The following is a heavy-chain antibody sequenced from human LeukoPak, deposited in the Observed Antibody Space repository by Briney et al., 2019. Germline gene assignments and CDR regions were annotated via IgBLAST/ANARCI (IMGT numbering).Heavy chain of an antibody. CDR1: GFTFSNYS. D-gene: IGHD2-15*01. CDR3: ARGYCSGGSCYSVPDFQH. J-gene: IGHJ1*01. CDR2: ISSSSSYI. Sequence: GGSLRLSCAASGFTFSNYSMNWVRQAPGKGLEWVSSISSSSSYIYYADSVKGRFTISRDNAKNSLYLQMNSLRAEDTAVYYCARGYCSGGSCYSVPDFQHWGQGTQVTVSS. V-gene: IGHV3-21*01.